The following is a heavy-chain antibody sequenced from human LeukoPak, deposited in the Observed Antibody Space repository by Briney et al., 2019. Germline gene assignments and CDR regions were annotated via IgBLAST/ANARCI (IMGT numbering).Heavy chain of an antibody. Sequence: SETLSLTCAVYGGSFSGYYWSWIRLPPGKGLEWIGEINHSGSTNYNPSLKSRVTISVDRSKNQFSLKLSSVTAADTAVYFCARGTVTETFDYWGQGTLVTVSS. D-gene: IGHD4-17*01. CDR1: GGSFSGYY. J-gene: IGHJ4*02. CDR2: INHSGST. CDR3: ARGTVTETFDY. V-gene: IGHV4-34*01.